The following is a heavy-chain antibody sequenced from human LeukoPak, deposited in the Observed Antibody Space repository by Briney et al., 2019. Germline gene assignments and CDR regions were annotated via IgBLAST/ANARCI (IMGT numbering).Heavy chain of an antibody. V-gene: IGHV3-48*02. CDR2: ISSSGTTV. J-gene: IGHJ4*02. D-gene: IGHD2-15*01. Sequence: PGGSLRLSCAASGFTFSTYTMNWVRQTPGKGLEWVSTISSSGTTVHYADSVKGRFSISRDNAKDPLYLQMNSLRDEDAAVYYCARDGLYTAHFDYWGQGTLVTVSS. CDR1: GFTFSTYT. CDR3: ARDGLYTAHFDY.